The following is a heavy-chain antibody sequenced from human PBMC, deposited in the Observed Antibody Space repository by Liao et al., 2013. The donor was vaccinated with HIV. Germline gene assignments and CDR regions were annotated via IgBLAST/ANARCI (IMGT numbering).Heavy chain of an antibody. CDR1: GGAFRGHF. D-gene: IGHD3-3*01. J-gene: IGHJ4*02. V-gene: IGHV4-34*01. Sequence: QVQLKQWGPGLLKPSETLSLTCAVSGGAFRGHFWSWIRQPPGKGLEWIGEINHSGGTNYNPSLKSRVSASVDTSQKQFSLRLNSVTGADTAVYYCARGRGFYDVWDFDRGFDYWGQGILVTVSS. CDR2: INHSGGT. CDR3: ARGRGFYDVWDFDRGFDY.